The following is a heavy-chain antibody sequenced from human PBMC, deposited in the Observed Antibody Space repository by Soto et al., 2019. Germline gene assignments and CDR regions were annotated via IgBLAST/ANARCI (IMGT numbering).Heavy chain of an antibody. Sequence: QVQLQQSGPGLVKPSQTLSLTCAISGDSVSTNDATWDWIRQSPSRGLEWLGRTYYRYRWQTDYAVSLKRRITSNPATSTTQVTLQLNSVTPDDTAVYYCARLIGNSSLDSWGQGTLVTVSS. CDR3: ARLIGNSSLDS. CDR1: GDSVSTNDAT. D-gene: IGHD3-16*01. V-gene: IGHV6-1*01. J-gene: IGHJ5*01. CDR2: TYYRYRWQT.